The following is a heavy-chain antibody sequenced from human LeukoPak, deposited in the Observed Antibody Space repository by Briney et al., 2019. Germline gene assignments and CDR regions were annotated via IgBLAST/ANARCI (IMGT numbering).Heavy chain of an antibody. CDR1: GYTFTSYG. CDR3: ASGGDWFDP. Sequence: ASVKVSCKASGYTFTSYGISWVRQAPGQGLEWMGWISAYNGNTNYAQKFQGRVTMTRDTSTSTVYMELSSLRSEDTAVYYCASGGDWFDPWGQGTLVTVSS. V-gene: IGHV1-18*01. J-gene: IGHJ5*02. CDR2: ISAYNGNT. D-gene: IGHD3-16*01.